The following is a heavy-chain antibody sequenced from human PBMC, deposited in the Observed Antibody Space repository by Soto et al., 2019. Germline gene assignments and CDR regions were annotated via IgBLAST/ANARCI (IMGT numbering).Heavy chain of an antibody. CDR3: ARDSPPSWLVRVGLDY. CDR2: ISYDGSNK. J-gene: IGHJ4*02. CDR1: GFAFRSYS. D-gene: IGHD6-19*01. V-gene: IGHV3-30-3*01. Sequence: GGSLRLSCAASGFAFRSYSMHWVRQAPGKGLEWVAVISYDGSNKYYADSVKGRFTISRDNSKNTLYLQMNSLRAEDTAVYYCARDSPPSWLVRVGLDYWGQGTLVTVSS.